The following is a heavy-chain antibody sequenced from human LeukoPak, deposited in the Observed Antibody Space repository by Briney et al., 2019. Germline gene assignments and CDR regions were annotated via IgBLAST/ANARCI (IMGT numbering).Heavy chain of an antibody. V-gene: IGHV7-4-1*02. Sequence: ASVKVSCKASGYTFSSYAMNWVRQSPGQGLEWMGWINTNTGNPVYAQGFTGRFVFSLDTLVRTAYLQINSLKAEDTAVYYCARDQGGYIYKGIDYWGQGTLVTVSS. CDR1: GYTFSSYA. CDR2: INTNTGNP. D-gene: IGHD5-24*01. CDR3: ARDQGGYIYKGIDY. J-gene: IGHJ4*02.